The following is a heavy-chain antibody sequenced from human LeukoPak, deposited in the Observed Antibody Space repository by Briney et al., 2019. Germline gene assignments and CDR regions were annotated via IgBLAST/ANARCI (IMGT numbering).Heavy chain of an antibody. CDR2: FDPEDGET. CDR1: GYTLTELS. V-gene: IGHV1-24*01. Sequence: ASVKVSCKVSGYTLTELSMHWVRQAPGKGLEWMGGFDPEDGETIYAQKFQGRVTMTEDTSTDTAYMELSSLRSEDTAVYYCATEEVYDFWSGYRAFDIWGQGTMVTVSS. J-gene: IGHJ3*02. CDR3: ATEEVYDFWSGYRAFDI. D-gene: IGHD3-3*01.